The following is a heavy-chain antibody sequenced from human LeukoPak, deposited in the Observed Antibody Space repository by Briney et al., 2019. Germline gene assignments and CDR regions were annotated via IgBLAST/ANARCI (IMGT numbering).Heavy chain of an antibody. V-gene: IGHV3-21*01. CDR2: ISSSSSYI. J-gene: IGHJ6*03. CDR3: ARAGDTHNDYMDV. Sequence: KPGGSLRLSCAASGFTFSSYSMNWVRQAPGKGLEWVSSISSSSSYIYYADSVKGRFTISRDNAKNSLYLQMNSLRAEDTAVYYCARAGDTHNDYMDVWGKGTTVTVSS. D-gene: IGHD3-10*01. CDR1: GFTFSSYS.